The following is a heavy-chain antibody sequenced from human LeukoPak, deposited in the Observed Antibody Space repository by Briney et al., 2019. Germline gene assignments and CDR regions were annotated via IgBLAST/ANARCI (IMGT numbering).Heavy chain of an antibody. CDR2: IWYDGSNK. Sequence: PGGSLRLSCAASGLTFSSYGMHWVRQAPGKGLEWVAVIWYDGSNKNYVDSVKGRFTISRDNSKNTLYLEMKSLRAEDTAVYYCAIRTFDYWGQGTLVTVSS. V-gene: IGHV3-33*01. CDR1: GLTFSSYG. D-gene: IGHD4-17*01. J-gene: IGHJ4*02. CDR3: AIRTFDY.